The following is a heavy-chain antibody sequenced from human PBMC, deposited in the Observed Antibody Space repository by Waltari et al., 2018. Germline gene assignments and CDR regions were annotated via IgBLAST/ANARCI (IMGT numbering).Heavy chain of an antibody. V-gene: IGHV4-39*01. D-gene: IGHD5-12*01. CDR1: GVSLTSNRHY. CDR3: ATYIGASVGTAAFDV. Sequence: QLQLQESGPGLVKPSETLSLTCSVSGVSLTSNRHYWGWLRQPPGQGLEWIGTMSYSGATYSSPSLQSRVTISRDTSKNQLSLKLGSVTAADTAVYYCATYIGASVGTAAFDVWGQGTMVTVSS. J-gene: IGHJ3*01. CDR2: MSYSGAT.